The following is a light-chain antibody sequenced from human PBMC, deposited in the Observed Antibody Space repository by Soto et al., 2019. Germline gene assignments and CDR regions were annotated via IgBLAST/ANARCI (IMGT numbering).Light chain of an antibody. CDR3: QQYNNWPRGT. Sequence: EIVMTQSPATLSVSPVERATLSCMASQSVSSNLAWYQQKPCRAPRLLIYGASTRATGIPARFSGSGSGTEFTLTISSLQSEDFAVYYCQQYNNWPRGTFGQGTRLEIK. J-gene: IGKJ5*01. CDR1: QSVSSN. CDR2: GAS. V-gene: IGKV3-15*01.